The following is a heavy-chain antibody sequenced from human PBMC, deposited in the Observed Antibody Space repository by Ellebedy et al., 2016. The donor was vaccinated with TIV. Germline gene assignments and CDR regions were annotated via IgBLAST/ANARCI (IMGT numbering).Heavy chain of an antibody. CDR2: IYPGDSDT. V-gene: IGHV5-51*01. D-gene: IGHD6-19*01. Sequence: GESLKISCQGSENNFSTYWIGWVRQVPGKGLEWMGIIYPGDSDTRYSPSFQGQVTISADKSISTAYLQWSSLKASDTAMYYCARLAAGLYYYYYGMDVWGQGTAVTVSS. CDR1: ENNFSTYW. J-gene: IGHJ6*02. CDR3: ARLAAGLYYYYYGMDV.